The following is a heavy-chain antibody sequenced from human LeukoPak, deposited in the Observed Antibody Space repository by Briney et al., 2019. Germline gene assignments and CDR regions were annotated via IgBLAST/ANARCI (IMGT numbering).Heavy chain of an antibody. D-gene: IGHD4-17*01. CDR3: ARLSVTTWYYFDY. CDR2: IYRDGST. Sequence: GGSLRLSCAASGFTVSSNYMSWARQAPGKGLEWVSVIYRDGSTYYADSVKGRFTISRDNSKNTLYLQMNGLRAEDTAVYYCARLSVTTWYYFDYWGQGTLVTVSS. V-gene: IGHV3-66*01. CDR1: GFTVSSNY. J-gene: IGHJ4*02.